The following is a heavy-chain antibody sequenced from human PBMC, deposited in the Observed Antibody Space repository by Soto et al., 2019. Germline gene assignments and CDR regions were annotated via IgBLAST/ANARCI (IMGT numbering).Heavy chain of an antibody. CDR3: ARKEYGDGLDV. J-gene: IGHJ6*02. V-gene: IGHV4-61*05. CDR2: LSDSGST. CDR1: GGSIRESGFY. Sequence: SETLSLTCTVSGGSIRESGFYWGWIRQPPGKGLECIGYLSDSGSTDYTPSLNSRVTISVDTSKNQFSLQLSSVTAADTAVYYCARKEYGDGLDVWGQGTTVTVSS. D-gene: IGHD2-2*01.